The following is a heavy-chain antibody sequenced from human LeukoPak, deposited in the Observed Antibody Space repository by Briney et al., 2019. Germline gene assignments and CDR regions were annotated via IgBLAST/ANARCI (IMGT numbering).Heavy chain of an antibody. CDR1: GGSISSYY. CDR3: ARERDFWSGYPTSNWFDP. Sequence: PETLSLTCTVSGGSISSYYWSWIRQPAGKGLEWIGRIYTSGSTNYNPSLKSRVTMSVDTSKNQFSLKLSSVTAADTAVYYCARERDFWSGYPTSNWFDPWGQGTLVTVSS. J-gene: IGHJ5*02. V-gene: IGHV4-4*07. CDR2: IYTSGST. D-gene: IGHD3-3*01.